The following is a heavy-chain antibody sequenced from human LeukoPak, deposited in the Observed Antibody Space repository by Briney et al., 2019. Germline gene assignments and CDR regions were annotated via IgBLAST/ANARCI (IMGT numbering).Heavy chain of an antibody. J-gene: IGHJ3*02. D-gene: IGHD3-10*01. CDR2: IYYSGST. V-gene: IGHV4-59*01. Sequence: SETLSLTCTVSGGSISSYYWSWIRQPPGKGLEWIGYIYYSGSTNYNPSLKGRVTISVDTSKNQFSLKLSSVTAADTAVYYCARVGLTMVRGVIITDAFDIWGQGTMVTVSS. CDR1: GGSISSYY. CDR3: ARVGLTMVRGVIITDAFDI.